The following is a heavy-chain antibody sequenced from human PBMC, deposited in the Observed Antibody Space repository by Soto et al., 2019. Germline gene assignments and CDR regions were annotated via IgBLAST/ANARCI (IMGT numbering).Heavy chain of an antibody. CDR1: GLTFSSYA. Sequence: EVQLLESGGGLVQPGGSLRLSCAASGLTFSSYAMSWVRQAPGKGLEWVSGISGSGGSTYYADSVRGRFTISRDNSKNTLYLQMNSLRAEDTAIYYCAKAAVGYWYFDLWGRGTLVTVSS. V-gene: IGHV3-23*01. CDR3: AKAAVGYWYFDL. D-gene: IGHD2-15*01. J-gene: IGHJ2*01. CDR2: ISGSGGST.